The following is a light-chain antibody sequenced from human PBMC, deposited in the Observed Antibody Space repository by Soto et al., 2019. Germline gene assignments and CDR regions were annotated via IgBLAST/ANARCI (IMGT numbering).Light chain of an antibody. Sequence: EIVMTQSPATLSVSPGERATLSCRASQSVSSNLAWYQQKPGQAPRLLIYGASTRATGIPARFSGSGSGTEFTLTISSLQSEDFAVYYCQKYNNWPRTFVQGTMV. CDR3: QKYNNWPRT. J-gene: IGKJ1*01. CDR2: GAS. V-gene: IGKV3-15*01. CDR1: QSVSSN.